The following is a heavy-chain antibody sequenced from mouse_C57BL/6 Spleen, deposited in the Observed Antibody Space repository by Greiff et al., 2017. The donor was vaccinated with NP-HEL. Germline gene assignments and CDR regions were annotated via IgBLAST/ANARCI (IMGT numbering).Heavy chain of an antibody. CDR3: AGGGNSGWYFDV. CDR1: GYTFTSYW. Sequence: VQLQQPGAELVMPGASVKLSCKASGYTFTSYWMHWVKQRPGQGLEWIGEIDPSDSYTNYNQKFKGKSTLTVDKSSSTAYMQLSSLTSEDSAVYYCAGGGNSGWYFDVWGTGTTVTVSS. J-gene: IGHJ1*03. CDR2: IDPSDSYT. V-gene: IGHV1-69*01. D-gene: IGHD2-1*01.